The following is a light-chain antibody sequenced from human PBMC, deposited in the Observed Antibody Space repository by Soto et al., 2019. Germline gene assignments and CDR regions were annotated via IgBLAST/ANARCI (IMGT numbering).Light chain of an antibody. Sequence: SVLTQPASGSGAPGQSITISRTGNSSDVGAYNYDSWYQQYPGEAPKVIIYDVSHRPAGVSNRLSGSKSGNTASLTISGLQTQDEADYYCSSYTSATTYVFGTGTKVTVL. V-gene: IGLV2-14*01. J-gene: IGLJ1*01. CDR1: SSDVGAYNY. CDR2: DVS. CDR3: SSYTSATTYV.